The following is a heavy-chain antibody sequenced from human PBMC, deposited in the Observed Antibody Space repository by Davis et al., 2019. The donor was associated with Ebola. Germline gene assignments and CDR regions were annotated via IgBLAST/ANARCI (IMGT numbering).Heavy chain of an antibody. CDR3: EKATGSGCHGDY. V-gene: IGHV3-74*01. J-gene: IGHJ4*02. D-gene: IGHD6-19*01. Sequence: PGGSLRLSCAASGFTFSSYWMHWVRQAPGKGLVWVSRINSDGSSTSYADSVKGRFTISRDNAKNTLYLQMNGLGAEDTAVYYCEKATGSGCHGDYWGQGTLVTVSS. CDR1: GFTFSSYW. CDR2: INSDGSST.